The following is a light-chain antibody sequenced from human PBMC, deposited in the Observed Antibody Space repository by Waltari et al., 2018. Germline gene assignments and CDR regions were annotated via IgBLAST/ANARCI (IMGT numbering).Light chain of an antibody. Sequence: DIQLTQSPSFLSASVGDRVTITCRASQDISSHLAWYQKNPGKAPQLLVYGASTVGSGVPSGCSGGGSGKEFTLTISSLQPEDFATYCCQQLNSYPITFGQGTRLEIK. J-gene: IGKJ5*01. CDR2: GAS. V-gene: IGKV1-9*01. CDR3: QQLNSYPIT. CDR1: QDISSH.